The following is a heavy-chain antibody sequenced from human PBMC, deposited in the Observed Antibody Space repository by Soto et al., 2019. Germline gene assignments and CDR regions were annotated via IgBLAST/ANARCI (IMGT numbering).Heavy chain of an antibody. D-gene: IGHD2-15*01. Sequence: QPGGSLRLSCAASGFTFSGSAMHWVRQASGKGLEWVGRVRSKADSYATAYAASVKGRFTISRDDSKNTAYLQMDSLKTEDTAVYYCTRLVYCSGDSCSAFDYWGQGTLVTVSS. CDR3: TRLVYCSGDSCSAFDY. CDR2: VRSKADSYAT. V-gene: IGHV3-73*01. CDR1: GFTFSGSA. J-gene: IGHJ4*02.